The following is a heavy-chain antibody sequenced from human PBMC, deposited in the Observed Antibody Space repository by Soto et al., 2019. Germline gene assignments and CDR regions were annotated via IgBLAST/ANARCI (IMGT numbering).Heavy chain of an antibody. D-gene: IGHD1-26*01. V-gene: IGHV4-39*02. J-gene: IGHJ4*02. CDR1: GGSISSSNYY. Sequence: PSETLSLTCTVSGGSISSSNYYWGWIRQPPGKGLEWIGSIYYSGSTYYNPSLKSRVTIYVDTSKNQFSLKLNSVTAADTAVYYCARDRVGNFDYWGQGTLVTVSS. CDR3: ARDRVGNFDY. CDR2: IYYSGST.